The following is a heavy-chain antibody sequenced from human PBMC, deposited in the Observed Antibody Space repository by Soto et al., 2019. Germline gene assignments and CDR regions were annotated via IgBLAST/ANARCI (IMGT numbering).Heavy chain of an antibody. Sequence: GESLKISCKGSGYSFTSYWIGWVRQMPGKGLEWMGIIYPGDSDTRYSPSFQGQVTISADKSISTAYLQWSSQKASDTAMYYCAGLITMVRGVLYGMDVWGQGTTVTVSS. CDR1: GYSFTSYW. V-gene: IGHV5-51*01. D-gene: IGHD3-10*01. CDR2: IYPGDSDT. J-gene: IGHJ6*02. CDR3: AGLITMVRGVLYGMDV.